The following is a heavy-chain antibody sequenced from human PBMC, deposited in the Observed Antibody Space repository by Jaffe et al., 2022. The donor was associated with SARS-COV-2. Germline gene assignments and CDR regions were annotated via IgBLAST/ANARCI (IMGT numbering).Heavy chain of an antibody. V-gene: IGHV4-39*01. J-gene: IGHJ5*02. D-gene: IGHD3-16*02. CDR2: IYYSGST. Sequence: QLQLQESGPGLVKPSETLSLTCTVSGGSISSSSYYWGWIRQPPGKGLEWIGSIYYSGSTYYNPSLKSRVTISVDTSKNQFSLKLSSVTAADTAVYYCASISENIRVSGSYRVYWFDPWGQGTLVTVSS. CDR3: ASISENIRVSGSYRVYWFDP. CDR1: GGSISSSSYY.